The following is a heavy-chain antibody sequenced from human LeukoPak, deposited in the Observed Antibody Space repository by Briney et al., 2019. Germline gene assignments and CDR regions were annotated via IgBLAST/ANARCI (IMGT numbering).Heavy chain of an antibody. V-gene: IGHV3-23*01. CDR3: AQGYLSGWYPH. J-gene: IGHJ4*02. D-gene: IGHD6-19*01. CDR1: GFSVSSSG. Sequence: PGGSLRLSCTVSGFSVSSSGMSWVRQAPGKELELISAISVDGETALYADSVKGRFIISRDNSKNTLYLQMNSLRAEDTAVYYCAQGYLSGWYPHWGQGSLISVAS. CDR2: ISVDGETA.